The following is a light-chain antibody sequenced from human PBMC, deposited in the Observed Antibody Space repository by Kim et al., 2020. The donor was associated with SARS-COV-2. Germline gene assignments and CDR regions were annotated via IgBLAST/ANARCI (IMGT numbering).Light chain of an antibody. CDR3: NSRDSSGNHLRVV. Sequence: GQTVRITCQGDSLRSYYASWYQQKPGPAPVLVIYGKNNRPSGIPDRFSGSSSGNTASLTITGAQAEDEADYYCNSRDSSGNHLRVVFGGGTQLTVL. CDR2: GKN. V-gene: IGLV3-19*01. CDR1: SLRSYY. J-gene: IGLJ2*01.